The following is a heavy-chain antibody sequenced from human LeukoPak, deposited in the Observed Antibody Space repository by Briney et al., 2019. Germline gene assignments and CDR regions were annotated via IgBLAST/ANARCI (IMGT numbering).Heavy chain of an antibody. Sequence: KPSETLSLTCTVSGGSISSYYWSWIRQPPGKGLEWIGYIYYSGSTNYNPSLKSRVTISVDTSKNQFSLKLSSVTAAGTAVYYCASVRRQLRGNWFDPWGQGTLVTVSS. CDR1: GGSISSYY. CDR2: IYYSGST. D-gene: IGHD3-10*02. V-gene: IGHV4-59*01. J-gene: IGHJ5*02. CDR3: ASVRRQLRGNWFDP.